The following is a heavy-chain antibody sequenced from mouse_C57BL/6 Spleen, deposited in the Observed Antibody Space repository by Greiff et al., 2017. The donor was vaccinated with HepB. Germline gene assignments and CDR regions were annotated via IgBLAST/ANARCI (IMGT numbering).Heavy chain of an antibody. V-gene: IGHV1-55*01. CDR3: ARSPFSTTVVARYFDV. J-gene: IGHJ1*03. CDR1: GYTFTSYW. CDR2: IYPGSGST. D-gene: IGHD1-1*01. Sequence: QVQLQQPGAELVKPGASVKMSCKASGYTFTSYWITWVKQRPGQGLEWIGDIYPGSGSTNYNEKFKSKATLTVDTSSSTAYMQLSSLTSEDSAVYYCARSPFSTTVVARYFDVWGTGTTVTVSS.